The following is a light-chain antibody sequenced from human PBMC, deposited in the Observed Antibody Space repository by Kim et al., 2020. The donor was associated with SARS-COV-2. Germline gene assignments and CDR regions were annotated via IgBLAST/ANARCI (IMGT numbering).Light chain of an antibody. J-gene: IGKJ2*01. Sequence: EIVMTQSPATLSVSPGERATLSCRASQSVTSNLAWYQQKPGQAPSLLIYDATSRATGLPARFSGSGSGTEFTLTISSLQSEDFAVYYCQQYYNWPRTFGQGTKLEI. V-gene: IGKV3-15*01. CDR3: QQYYNWPRT. CDR1: QSVTSN. CDR2: DAT.